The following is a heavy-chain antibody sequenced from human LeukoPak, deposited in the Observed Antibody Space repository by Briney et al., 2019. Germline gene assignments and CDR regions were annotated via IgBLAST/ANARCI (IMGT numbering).Heavy chain of an antibody. CDR2: ISWNSGSI. J-gene: IGHJ4*02. CDR1: GFTFDDYA. Sequence: PGGSLRLSCAASGFTFDDYAMHWVRQAPVKGLEWVSGISWNSGSIGYADSVKGRFTISRDNAKNSLYLQMNSLRAEDTAVYYCARGLQGIGYWGQGTLVTVSS. V-gene: IGHV3-9*01. D-gene: IGHD4-11*01. CDR3: ARGLQGIGY.